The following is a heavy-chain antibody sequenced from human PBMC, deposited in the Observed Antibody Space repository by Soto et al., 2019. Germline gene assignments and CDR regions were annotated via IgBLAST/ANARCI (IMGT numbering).Heavy chain of an antibody. CDR1: GFTFSSYG. Sequence: QVQLVESGGGVVQPGRSLRLSCAASGFTFSSYGMHWVRQAPGKGLEWVAVISYDGSNKYYADSVKGRFTISRDNSKNTLYLQMNSLRAEDKAVYYCAKERVVVTATPDFDYWGQGTLVTVSS. CDR2: ISYDGSNK. J-gene: IGHJ4*02. V-gene: IGHV3-30*18. CDR3: AKERVVVTATPDFDY. D-gene: IGHD2-21*02.